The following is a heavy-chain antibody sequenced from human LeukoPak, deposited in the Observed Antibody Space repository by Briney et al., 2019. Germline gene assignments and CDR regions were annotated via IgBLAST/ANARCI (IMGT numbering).Heavy chain of an antibody. CDR1: GYTFTSYD. D-gene: IGHD3-22*01. V-gene: IGHV1-8*01. J-gene: IGHJ4*02. Sequence: ASVKVSCKASGYTFTSYDINWVRQATGQGLEWMGWMNPNSGNTGYAQKFQGRVTMTRNTSISTAYMELSSLRSEDTAVYYCAKADYYDSSGPPPFDYWGQGTLVTASS. CDR3: AKADYYDSSGPPPFDY. CDR2: MNPNSGNT.